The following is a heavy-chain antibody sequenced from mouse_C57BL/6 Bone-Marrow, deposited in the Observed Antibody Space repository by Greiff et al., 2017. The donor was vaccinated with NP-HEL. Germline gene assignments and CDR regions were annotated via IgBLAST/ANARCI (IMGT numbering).Heavy chain of an antibody. Sequence: EVKLEESGGDLVKPGGSLKLSCAASGFTFSSYGMSWVRQTPDKRLEWVATISSGGSYTYYPDSVKGRFTFSRDNAKNTLYLQMSSLKSEDTDMYYSARQGELGLFAYWGQGTLVTVSA. CDR1: GFTFSSYG. CDR2: ISSGGSYT. D-gene: IGHD4-1*01. CDR3: ARQGELGLFAY. J-gene: IGHJ3*01. V-gene: IGHV5-6*02.